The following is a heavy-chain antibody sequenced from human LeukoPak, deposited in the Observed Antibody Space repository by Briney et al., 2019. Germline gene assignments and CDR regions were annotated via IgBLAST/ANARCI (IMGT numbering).Heavy chain of an antibody. CDR2: IWYDGSNK. D-gene: IGHD3-10*01. CDR3: AKDSKESGFDY. Sequence: PVRSLRLSCAASGFTFSSYGMHWVRQAPGKGLEWVAVIWYDGSNKYYADSVKGRFTISRDNSKNTLYLQMNSLRAEDTAVYYCAKDSKESGFDYWGQGTLVTVSS. CDR1: GFTFSSYG. J-gene: IGHJ4*02. V-gene: IGHV3-33*06.